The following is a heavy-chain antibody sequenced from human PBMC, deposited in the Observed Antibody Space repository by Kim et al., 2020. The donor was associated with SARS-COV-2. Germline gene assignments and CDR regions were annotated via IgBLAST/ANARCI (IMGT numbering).Heavy chain of an antibody. V-gene: IGHV1-8*01. Sequence: SGNKGYAQKFKGRSAMTRNTSKSTAYMELSSLRSEDTAVYYCARGLLSDYWGQGTLVTVSS. CDR2: SGNK. CDR3: ARGLLSDY. J-gene: IGHJ4*02. D-gene: IGHD1-26*01.